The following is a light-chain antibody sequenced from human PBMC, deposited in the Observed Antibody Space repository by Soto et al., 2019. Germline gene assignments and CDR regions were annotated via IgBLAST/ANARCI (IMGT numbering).Light chain of an antibody. J-gene: IGLJ2*01. CDR1: RSNIGAGYD. Sequence: QSVLTQPPSVSGAPGQGVTISCTGSRSNIGAGYDVHWYQQLPGTAPKLLIYGNSNRPSGVPDRFSGSKSGTSASLAITGLQAEDEADYYCQSYDSSLSGSRVFGAGTKVTVL. CDR2: GNS. CDR3: QSYDSSLSGSRV. V-gene: IGLV1-40*01.